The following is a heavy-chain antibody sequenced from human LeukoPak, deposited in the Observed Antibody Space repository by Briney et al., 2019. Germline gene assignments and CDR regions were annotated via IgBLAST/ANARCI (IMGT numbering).Heavy chain of an antibody. CDR3: ARVRTQCSGGSCYLDAFDI. V-gene: IGHV4-30-4*01. CDR1: GGSISSGDYY. J-gene: IGHJ3*02. CDR2: IYYSGST. D-gene: IGHD2-15*01. Sequence: SETLSLTCTVSGGSISSGDYYWSWIRQPPGKGLEWIGYIYYSGSTYYNPSLKSRVTISVDTSKNQFSLKLSSVTAADTAVYYCARVRTQCSGGSCYLDAFDIWGQGTMVTVSS.